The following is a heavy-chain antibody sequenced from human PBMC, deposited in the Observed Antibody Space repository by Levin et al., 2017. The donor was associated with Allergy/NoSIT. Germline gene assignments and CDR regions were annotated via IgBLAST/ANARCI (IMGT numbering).Heavy chain of an antibody. D-gene: IGHD4-11*01. CDR1: GGTFSSYA. V-gene: IGHV1-69*13. CDR2: IIPIFGTA. J-gene: IGHJ3*02. CDR3: ARLKSLTTVTDAFDI. Sequence: ASVKVSCKASGGTFSSYAISWVRQAPGQGLEWMGGIIPIFGTANYAQKFQGRVTITADESTSTAYMELSSLRSEDTAVYYCARLKSLTTVTDAFDIWGQGTMVTVSS.